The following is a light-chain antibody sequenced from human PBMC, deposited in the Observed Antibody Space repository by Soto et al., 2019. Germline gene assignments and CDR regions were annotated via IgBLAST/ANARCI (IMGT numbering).Light chain of an antibody. CDR3: SSYTGSSTYV. CDR2: DVS. V-gene: IGLV2-14*01. J-gene: IGLJ1*01. Sequence: QSALTQPASVSGSPGQSITISCTGTSSDVGGYNYVSWYQQHPGKAPKLMIYDVSNRPSGVSNRFSGSKSGNTASLTISGHQAEDESDYYCSSYTGSSTYVLGTGTKLTVL. CDR1: SSDVGGYNY.